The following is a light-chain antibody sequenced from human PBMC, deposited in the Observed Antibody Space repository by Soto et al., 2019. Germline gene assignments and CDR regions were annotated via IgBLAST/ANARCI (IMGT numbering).Light chain of an antibody. J-gene: IGKJ1*01. CDR2: AAS. CDR3: QQSYSTLWT. V-gene: IGKV1-39*01. CDR1: QSINNN. Sequence: DIQMTQSPSSLSTSVGDRVTITCRASQSINNNLNWYQQKPGKAPNLLIYAASRLQSGVPSRFSGSGSGTDFTLTISSLQPEDFATYYCQQSYSTLWTFGQGTKVVIK.